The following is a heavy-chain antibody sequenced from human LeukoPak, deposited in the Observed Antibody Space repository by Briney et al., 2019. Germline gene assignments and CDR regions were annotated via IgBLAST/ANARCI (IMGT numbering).Heavy chain of an antibody. CDR1: GGSFRGYY. V-gene: IGHV4-34*01. Sequence: SETLSLACAVYGGSFRGYYWSWIRQPPGKGLEWIGEINHGGSTNYNPSLKSRVTISVDTSKNQFSLKLSSVTAADTAVYYCARGRKMQPAIAILAPFDYWGQGTLVTVSS. CDR2: INHGGST. D-gene: IGHD2-2*02. CDR3: ARGRKMQPAIAILAPFDY. J-gene: IGHJ4*02.